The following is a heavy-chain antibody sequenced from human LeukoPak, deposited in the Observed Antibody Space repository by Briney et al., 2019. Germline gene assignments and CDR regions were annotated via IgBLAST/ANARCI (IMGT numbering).Heavy chain of an antibody. J-gene: IGHJ3*02. Sequence: GGSLRLSCSASGLPFVSYWLSWVRQAPGKGLEGVANIKQDGSEKYYVDSVKGRFTISRDNAKNSLYLQMNSLRAEDTAVYYCARVGGRGGSYHGAFDIWGQGTMVTVSS. D-gene: IGHD1-26*01. V-gene: IGHV3-7*01. CDR1: GLPFVSYW. CDR3: ARVGGRGGSYHGAFDI. CDR2: IKQDGSEK.